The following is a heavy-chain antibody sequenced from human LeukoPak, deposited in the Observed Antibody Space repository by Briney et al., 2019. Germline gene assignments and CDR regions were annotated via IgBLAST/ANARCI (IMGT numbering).Heavy chain of an antibody. D-gene: IGHD4-17*01. V-gene: IGHV3-7*01. Sequence: GGSLRLSCAASEFTFSAYWMSWVRQAPGKGLEWVANINRDGSDRYYVDSVKGRFTISRDNAENSLYLQMDTLRAEDTAVYYCASSRGATLDYWGQGTLVTVSS. J-gene: IGHJ4*02. CDR3: ASSRGATLDY. CDR2: INRDGSDR. CDR1: EFTFSAYW.